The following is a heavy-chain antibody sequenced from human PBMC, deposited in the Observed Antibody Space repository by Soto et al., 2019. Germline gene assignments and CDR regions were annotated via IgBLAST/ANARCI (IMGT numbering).Heavy chain of an antibody. Sequence: ASVKVSCKASGYTFTSCATHWVRQAPGQGLEWMGWTNPNSGGTNYAQRFQGWVTMTRDTSISTAYMELSRLRSDDTAVYYCARGATVVDYYYMDVWGKGTTVTVSS. CDR3: ARGATVVDYYYMDV. CDR1: GYTFTSCA. D-gene: IGHD4-4*01. V-gene: IGHV1-2*04. J-gene: IGHJ6*03. CDR2: TNPNSGGT.